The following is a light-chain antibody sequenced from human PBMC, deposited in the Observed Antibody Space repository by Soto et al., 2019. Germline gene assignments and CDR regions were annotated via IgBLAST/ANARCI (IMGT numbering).Light chain of an antibody. CDR1: NSDVGGYDF. CDR3: SSFTSRSSLV. V-gene: IGLV2-14*03. Sequence: QSALTQPASVSGSPGQSITLSCTGTNSDVGGYDFVSWYQQHPGKAPKLMVYDVSNRPSGVSNRFSGSKSGNTASLSISGLQAEDEATYFCSSFTSRSSLVFGAGTKLTVL. J-gene: IGLJ2*01. CDR2: DVS.